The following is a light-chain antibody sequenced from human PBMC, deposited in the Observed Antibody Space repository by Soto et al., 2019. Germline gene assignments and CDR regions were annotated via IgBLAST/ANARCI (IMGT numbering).Light chain of an antibody. CDR2: EGS. CDR1: SSDVGSYNL. J-gene: IGLJ1*01. CDR3: CSYAGSHYV. Sequence: QSVLTQPASVSGSPGQSITISCTGTSSDVGSYNLVSWYQQHPGKAPKLMIYEGSKRPSGVSNRFSGSKSGNTASLTISGLQAEDEADYYCCSYAGSHYVFGTGNKVTVL. V-gene: IGLV2-23*01.